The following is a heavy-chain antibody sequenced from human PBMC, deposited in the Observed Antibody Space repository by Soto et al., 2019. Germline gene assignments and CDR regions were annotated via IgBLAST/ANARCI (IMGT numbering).Heavy chain of an antibody. Sequence: GGSLRLSCAASGFTFSSYNMNWVRQAPGKGLEWVSSISSSSSYIYYADSVKGRFTISGDNAKNSLYLQMNSLRAEDTAVYYCARDQPGYSYGYGLGYWGQGTLVTVSS. V-gene: IGHV3-21*01. D-gene: IGHD5-18*01. CDR3: ARDQPGYSYGYGLGY. J-gene: IGHJ4*02. CDR1: GFTFSSYN. CDR2: ISSSSSYI.